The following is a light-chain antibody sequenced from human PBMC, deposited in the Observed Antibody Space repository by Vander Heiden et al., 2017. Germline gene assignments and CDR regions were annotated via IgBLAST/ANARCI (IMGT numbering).Light chain of an antibody. CDR1: QSVSSN. J-gene: IGKJ1*01. CDR2: GAS. CDR3: QRYNNWART. Sequence: EIVMTQSPATLSVSPGERATLSCRASQSVSSNLAWYQQKPGQAPRLLIYGASTRATGIPARFSGSGSGTEFTLTISSLQSEDFAVYYCQRYNNWARTFGQESNEEI. V-gene: IGKV3-15*01.